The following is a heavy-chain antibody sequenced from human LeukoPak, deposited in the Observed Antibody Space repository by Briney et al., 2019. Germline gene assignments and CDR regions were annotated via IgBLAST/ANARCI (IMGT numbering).Heavy chain of an antibody. CDR3: ARHFGLWFGELDY. CDR1: GGSISSSSYY. D-gene: IGHD3-10*01. CDR2: IYYSGST. V-gene: IGHV4-39*01. Sequence: SETLSLTCTVSGGSISSSSYYWGWIRQPPGKGLEWIGSIYYSGSTYYNPSLKSRVTISVDTSKNQFSLKLSSVTAADTAVYYCARHFGLWFGELDYWGQGNLVTVSS. J-gene: IGHJ4*02.